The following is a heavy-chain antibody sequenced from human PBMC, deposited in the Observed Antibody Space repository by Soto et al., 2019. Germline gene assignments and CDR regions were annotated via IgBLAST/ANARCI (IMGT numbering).Heavy chain of an antibody. Sequence: GESLKISCKGSGYRFTSYSITWVRQRPGKGLEWMGKIDPSDSQTNYSPSVQGHVTISADRSISTAYLQWGSLKASDTAIYYCAIPRDAYTNLDYWGQGTLVTV. V-gene: IGHV5-10-1*01. D-gene: IGHD2-2*01. CDR2: IDPSDSQT. CDR3: AIPRDAYTNLDY. CDR1: GYRFTSYS. J-gene: IGHJ4*02.